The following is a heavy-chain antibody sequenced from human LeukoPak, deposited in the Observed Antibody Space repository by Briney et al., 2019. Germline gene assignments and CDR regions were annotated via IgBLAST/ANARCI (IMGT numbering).Heavy chain of an antibody. J-gene: IGHJ5*02. CDR2: IYYSGST. V-gene: IGHV4-30-4*08. D-gene: IGHD2-15*01. CDR3: ASLVAAIPGWFDP. CDR1: GGSISSGDYY. Sequence: PSETLSLTCTVSGGSISSGDYYWSWIRQPPGKGLEWIGYIYYSGSTYYNPSLKSRVTISVDTSKNQFSLKLSSVTAADTAVYYCASLVAAIPGWFDPWGQGTLVTVSS.